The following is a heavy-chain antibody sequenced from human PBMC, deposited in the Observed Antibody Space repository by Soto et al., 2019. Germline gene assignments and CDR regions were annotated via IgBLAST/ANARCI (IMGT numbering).Heavy chain of an antibody. CDR1: GGSTSSSSHY. CDR2: IYYSGRT. Sequence: QLQLQESGPGLVKPSETLSLTCLVSGGSTSSSSHYWGWIRQPPGKGLEWIGSIYYSGRTYSSASLRSRVSRAVDTSNNQCCLRLNSVTAADTAVYYCARHVDSGYWTPFDSWGQGTLVTVSS. D-gene: IGHD2-2*03. CDR3: ARHVDSGYWTPFDS. V-gene: IGHV4-39*01. J-gene: IGHJ4*02.